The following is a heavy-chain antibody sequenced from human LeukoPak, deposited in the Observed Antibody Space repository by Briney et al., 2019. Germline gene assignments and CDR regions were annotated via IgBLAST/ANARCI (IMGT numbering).Heavy chain of an antibody. CDR3: ARALRNIVGGSAAIQYWFDP. J-gene: IGHJ5*02. CDR1: GYTFTSYD. D-gene: IGHD2-2*01. Sequence: ASVKVSCKASGYTFTSYDINWVRHATGQGPGWMGWLNPHSDNTGYSQKFQGSLTMTRNTSINTAYMELSSLRSEDTAVYYCARALRNIVGGSAAIQYWFDPWGQGTLVTVSS. V-gene: IGHV1-8*01. CDR2: LNPHSDNT.